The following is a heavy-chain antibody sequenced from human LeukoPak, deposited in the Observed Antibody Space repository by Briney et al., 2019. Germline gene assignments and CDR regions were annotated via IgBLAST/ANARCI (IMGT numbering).Heavy chain of an antibody. CDR3: ARDHLTTCGFDI. Sequence: ASVTVSCKASGYTFTGYYMHWVRQAPGQGLEWMGWINPNSGVTNYAQKFQGRVTMTRDTSISTAYLELSTLRSDDTAGYYCARDHLTTCGFDIWGQETLVTVPS. D-gene: IGHD2/OR15-2a*01. J-gene: IGHJ3*02. CDR2: INPNSGVT. CDR1: GYTFTGYY. V-gene: IGHV1-2*02.